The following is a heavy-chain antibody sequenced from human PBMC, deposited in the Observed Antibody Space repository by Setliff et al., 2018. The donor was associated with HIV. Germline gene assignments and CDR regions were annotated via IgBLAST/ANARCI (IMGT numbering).Heavy chain of an antibody. CDR1: GFTFSSYG. D-gene: IGHD3-22*01. Sequence: GGSLRLSCAASGFTFSSYGMHWVRQAPGKGLEWVAVIWYDGSNKYYADSVKGRFTISRDNSKNTLYLQMNSLRAEDTAVYYCAKDIVVVIGPPFQHWGQGTLVTVSS. J-gene: IGHJ1*01. V-gene: IGHV3-33*06. CDR2: IWYDGSNK. CDR3: AKDIVVVIGPPFQH.